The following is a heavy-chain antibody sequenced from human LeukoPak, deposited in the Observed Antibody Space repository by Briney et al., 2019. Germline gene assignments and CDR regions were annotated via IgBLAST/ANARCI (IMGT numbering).Heavy chain of an antibody. CDR2: IYYSGST. CDR3: ARHEYSGSYYGLSWFYP. Sequence: SETLSLTCTVSGGSISSSGYYWGWIRQPPGKELEWIASIYYSGSTYYNPSLKSRVTMSVDTSKNQLSLKLSSLTAADTAVYYCARHEYSGSYYGLSWFYPWGQGTLVTVSS. J-gene: IGHJ5*02. CDR1: GGSISSSGYY. V-gene: IGHV4-39*01. D-gene: IGHD1-26*01.